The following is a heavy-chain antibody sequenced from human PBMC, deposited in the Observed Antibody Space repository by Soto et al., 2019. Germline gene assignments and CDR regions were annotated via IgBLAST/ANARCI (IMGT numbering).Heavy chain of an antibody. CDR1: GFTFSNYN. CDR2: ISSSYISTM. CDR3: ARQSKLWFGEFKAFDP. Sequence: EVQVVESGGGLVPPGGSLRLSCAASGFTFSNYNMNWVRQAPGKGLEWVSYISSSYISTMLYADSVKGRFTISRDNAKSSVFLQMNSLRAKDTAVYYCARQSKLWFGEFKAFDPWGQGTLVTVSP. V-gene: IGHV3-48*01. J-gene: IGHJ5*02. D-gene: IGHD3-10*01.